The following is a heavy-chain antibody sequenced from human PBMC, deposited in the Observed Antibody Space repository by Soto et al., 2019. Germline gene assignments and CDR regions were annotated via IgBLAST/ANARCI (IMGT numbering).Heavy chain of an antibody. J-gene: IGHJ4*02. V-gene: IGHV4-30-4*01. Sequence: PSETLSLTCTVSGGSISSGDYYWSWIRQPPGKGLEWIGYIYYSGSTYYNPSLKSRVTISVDTSKNQFSLKLSSVTAADTAVYYCARSQYDFWSGYSNYYFDYWGQGTLVTVSS. CDR2: IYYSGST. CDR3: ARSQYDFWSGYSNYYFDY. D-gene: IGHD3-3*01. CDR1: GGSISSGDYY.